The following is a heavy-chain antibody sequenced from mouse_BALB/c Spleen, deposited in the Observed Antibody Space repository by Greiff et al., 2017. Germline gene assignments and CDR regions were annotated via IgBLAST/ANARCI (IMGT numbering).Heavy chain of an antibody. CDR3: TSYDYDGYYFDY. V-gene: IGHV1-5*01. Sequence: EVQLQQSGTVLARPGASVKMSCKASGYTFTSYWMHWVKQRPGQGLEWIGAIYPGNSDTSYNQKFKGKAKLTAVTSTSTAYMELSSLTKEDSAVYYFTSYDYDGYYFDYWGQGTTLTVSS. J-gene: IGHJ2*01. D-gene: IGHD2-4*01. CDR1: GYTFTSYW. CDR2: IYPGNSDT.